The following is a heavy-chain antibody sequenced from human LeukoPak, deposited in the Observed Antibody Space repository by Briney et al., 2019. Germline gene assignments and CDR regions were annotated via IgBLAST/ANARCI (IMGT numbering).Heavy chain of an antibody. Sequence: ASVKVSCKASGYTFTDYYIYWVRQAPGQGLEWMGWINPHSGVTNYAQKFQGRVTMTRDTSINTAYMELSSLTSDDTAVYYCARGLRGSEAYWGQGTLVTVSS. CDR1: GYTFTDYY. J-gene: IGHJ4*02. CDR3: ARGLRGSEAY. V-gene: IGHV1-2*02. CDR2: INPHSGVT. D-gene: IGHD3-10*01.